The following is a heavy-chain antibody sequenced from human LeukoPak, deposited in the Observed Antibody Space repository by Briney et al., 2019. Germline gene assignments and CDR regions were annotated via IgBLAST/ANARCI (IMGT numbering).Heavy chain of an antibody. CDR2: IKPNSGDT. V-gene: IGHV1-2*02. CDR1: GFTLTDY. Sequence: ASVKVSCKVSGFTLTDYIHWVRQDPRQGLHWMGWIKPNSGDTDYAQKFQGRVTMTRDTSISTVYMELSSLRSDDTAVYYCARADSVPAGDYHYWYMDVWGRGTTVTVSS. CDR3: ARADSVPAGDYHYWYMDV. J-gene: IGHJ6*03. D-gene: IGHD2-2*01.